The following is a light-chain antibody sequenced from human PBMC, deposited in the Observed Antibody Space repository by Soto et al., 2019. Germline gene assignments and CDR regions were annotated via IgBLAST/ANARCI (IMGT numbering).Light chain of an antibody. Sequence: DIQLTQSPSALSASVGDRVTITCRASQSIRTHLNWYQQIPGKAPRLLISAASSLQSGVSSRFSGSGSGTDFTLTISSLQPEDFATYYCQQSFLTSWTFGQGTRVDIK. CDR3: QQSFLTSWT. CDR2: AAS. J-gene: IGKJ1*01. V-gene: IGKV1-39*01. CDR1: QSIRTH.